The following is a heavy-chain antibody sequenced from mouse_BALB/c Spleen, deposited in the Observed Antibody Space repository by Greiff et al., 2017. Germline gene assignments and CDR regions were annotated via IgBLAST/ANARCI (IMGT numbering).Heavy chain of an antibody. CDR1: GYTFSSYW. Sequence: QVQLQQSGAELMKPGASVKISCKATGYTFSSYWIEWVKQRPGHGLEWIGEILPGSGSTNYNEKFKGKATFTADTSSNTAYMQLSSLTSEDSAVYYCARFSYYGNSWFAYWGQGTLVTVSA. V-gene: IGHV1-9*01. D-gene: IGHD2-10*01. CDR2: ILPGSGST. CDR3: ARFSYYGNSWFAY. J-gene: IGHJ3*01.